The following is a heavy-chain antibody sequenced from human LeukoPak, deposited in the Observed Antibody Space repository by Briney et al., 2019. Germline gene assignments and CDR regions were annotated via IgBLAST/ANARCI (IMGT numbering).Heavy chain of an antibody. CDR3: AREIAAAGTLDY. CDR1: GGSISSDNYQ. V-gene: IGHV4-61*01. Sequence: PSETLSLTCTVSGGSISSDNYQWSWIRQPPGKGLEWIGYIYYSGSTNYNPSLKSRVTISVDTSKNQFSLKLSSVTAADTAVYYCAREIAAAGTLDYWGQGTLVTVSS. CDR2: IYYSGST. J-gene: IGHJ4*02. D-gene: IGHD6-13*01.